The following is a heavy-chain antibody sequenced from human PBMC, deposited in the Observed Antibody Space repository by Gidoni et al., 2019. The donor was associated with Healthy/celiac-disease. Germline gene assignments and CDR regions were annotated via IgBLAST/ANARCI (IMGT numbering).Heavy chain of an antibody. CDR1: GGSFSGYY. CDR3: ARGFDRYYYYYGMDV. J-gene: IGHJ6*02. CDR2: INHSGST. Sequence: QVQLQQWGAGLLKPSETLSLTCAVYGGSFSGYYWSWIRQPPGKGLEWIGEINHSGSTNYNPSLKSRVTISVDTSKNQFSLKLSSVTAADTAVYYCARGFDRYYYYYGMDVWGQGTTVTVSS. V-gene: IGHV4-34*01.